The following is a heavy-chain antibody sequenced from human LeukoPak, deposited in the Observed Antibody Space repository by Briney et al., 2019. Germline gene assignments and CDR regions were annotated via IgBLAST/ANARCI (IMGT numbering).Heavy chain of an antibody. Sequence: PGGSLRLSCAASGFTFSNAWMSWVRQAPGKGLEWVGRIKSKTDGGTTDYAAPVKGRFTISRDDSKNTLYLQMNSLRAEDAAVYYCARGPYSSSYYFDYWGQGTLVTVSS. J-gene: IGHJ4*02. V-gene: IGHV3-15*01. CDR2: IKSKTDGGTT. CDR1: GFTFSNAW. D-gene: IGHD6-6*01. CDR3: ARGPYSSSYYFDY.